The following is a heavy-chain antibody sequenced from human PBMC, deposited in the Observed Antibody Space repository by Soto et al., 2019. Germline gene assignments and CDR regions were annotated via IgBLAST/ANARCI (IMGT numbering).Heavy chain of an antibody. V-gene: IGHV3-33*01. D-gene: IGHD1-1*01. Sequence: QVQLVESGGGVVQPGRSLRLSCAASGFTFSSYGMHWVRQAPGKGLEWVAVIWYDGSNKYYADSVKGRFTISRDNSKNTLYRQMNSLRAEDTAVYYCARDRNGCRRFDYWGQGTLVNVSS. CDR2: IWYDGSNK. CDR3: ARDRNGCRRFDY. CDR1: GFTFSSYG. J-gene: IGHJ4*02.